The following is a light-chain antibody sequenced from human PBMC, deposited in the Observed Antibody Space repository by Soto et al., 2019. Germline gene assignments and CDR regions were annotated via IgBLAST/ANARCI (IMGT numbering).Light chain of an antibody. Sequence: EIVLTQSPGTLPLSPGDSASLSCRASRSVDTDLAWYQQKPGQAPRLLVFATSARATGVPDRFRGSRSGTDFTLTISSLQPEDSATYYCHQYYNRPPWTFGQGTKVDIK. V-gene: IGKV3-15*01. CDR1: RSVDTD. J-gene: IGKJ1*01. CDR2: ATS. CDR3: HQYYNRPPWT.